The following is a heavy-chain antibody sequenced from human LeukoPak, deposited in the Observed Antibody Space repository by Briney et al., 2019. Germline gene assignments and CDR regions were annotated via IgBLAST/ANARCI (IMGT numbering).Heavy chain of an antibody. Sequence: PSETLSLTCTISGGSLSDYYWSWLRQSPGKGLEWIGYIYHSGSTSYSPSLKSRVTISADTSQNQFSLKLSSVTAEDTAVYYCARVKDPGGYYYYYYMDIWGKGNTVTVSS. CDR2: IYHSGST. CDR1: GGSLSDYY. CDR3: ARVKDPGGYYYYYYMDI. V-gene: IGHV4-59*01. D-gene: IGHD3-16*01. J-gene: IGHJ6*03.